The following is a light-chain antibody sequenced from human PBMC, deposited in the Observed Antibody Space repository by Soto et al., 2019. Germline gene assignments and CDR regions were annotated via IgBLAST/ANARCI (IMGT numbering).Light chain of an antibody. Sequence: QSVLTQPPSVSGAPGQKVTISCSGSSSNIGNNYVSCYQQLPGTDPKLLISENDKRPSGIPDRFSGSKSGTSATLDIIVLQTGDEADYYCGPWANGLSVRVFGGGTQLTVL. CDR1: SSNIGNNY. CDR2: END. CDR3: GPWANGLSVRV. V-gene: IGLV1-51*02. J-gene: IGLJ3*02.